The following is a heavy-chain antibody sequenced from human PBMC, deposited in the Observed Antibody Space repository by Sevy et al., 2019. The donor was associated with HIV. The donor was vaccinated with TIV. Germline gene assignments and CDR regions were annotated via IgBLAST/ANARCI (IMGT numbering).Heavy chain of an antibody. Sequence: GGSLRLSCVASGFALSDCYMSWIRQAPGKGLQWISYISGSGDTIYYADSVKGRFTISRDNAKNSLFLQMNSLRAEDTAVYYCARDHVKDGDLGDYYYYAMDVWGQGTTVTVSS. CDR3: ARDHVKDGDLGDYYYYAMDV. J-gene: IGHJ6*02. CDR1: GFALSDCY. V-gene: IGHV3-11*01. CDR2: ISGSGDTI. D-gene: IGHD4-17*01.